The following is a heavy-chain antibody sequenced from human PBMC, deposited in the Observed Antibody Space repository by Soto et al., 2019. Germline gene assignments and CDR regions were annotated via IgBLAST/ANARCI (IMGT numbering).Heavy chain of an antibody. V-gene: IGHV1-3*01. CDR2: INAGNGNT. CDR1: GYTFIKYA. CDR3: ARVIDYDSSGYYYGSDAFDI. D-gene: IGHD3-22*01. Sequence: QVQLVQSGAEVKKPGASLKVSCKASGYTFIKYAMHWVRQAPGQRLEWMGWINAGNGNTKHSQKYQGRVTITRDTSASTAYMELSSLRSEDAAVYYCARVIDYDSSGYYYGSDAFDIWGQGTMVTVSS. J-gene: IGHJ3*02.